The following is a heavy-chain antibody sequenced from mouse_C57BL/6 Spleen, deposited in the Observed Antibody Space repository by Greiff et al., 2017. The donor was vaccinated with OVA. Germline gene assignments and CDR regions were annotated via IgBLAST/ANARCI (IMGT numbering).Heavy chain of an antibody. CDR2: LSSKCNNYAT. Sequence: EVKLVEPGGGLVQPKGSLTLPCAASGFSFNTYAMIWVRQAPGRGWEWVARLSSKCNNYATYYADSVKDRFTISRDCSESMLYLQMNNLETEGTAMYYFVRHDYGSRGWYFDVWGTGTSVTVSS. CDR3: VRHDYGSRGWYFDV. CDR1: GFSFNTYA. V-gene: IGHV10-1*01. D-gene: IGHD1-1*01. J-gene: IGHJ1*03.